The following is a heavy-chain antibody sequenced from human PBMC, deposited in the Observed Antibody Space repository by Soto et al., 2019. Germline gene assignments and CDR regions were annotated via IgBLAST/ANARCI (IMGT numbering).Heavy chain of an antibody. V-gene: IGHV1-8*01. CDR2: LNPHSGKT. D-gene: IGHD6-6*01. CDR3: VRVSSIAARRSFDS. CDR1: GYTFTIHD. Sequence: QVQLVQSGAEVKKPGASVKVSCKASGYTFTIHDIHWVRQAPGQGLEWMAWLNPHSGKTAYAQKFQGRLTMTGNASTSTAYMELSSQRSEDTAMYYCVRVSSIAARRSFDSWGRGTLVTVSS. J-gene: IGHJ4*02.